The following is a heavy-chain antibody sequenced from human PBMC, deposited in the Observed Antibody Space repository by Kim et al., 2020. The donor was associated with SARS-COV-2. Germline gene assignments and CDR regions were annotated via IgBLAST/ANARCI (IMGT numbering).Heavy chain of an antibody. V-gene: IGHV3-72*01. CDR1: GFTFSDRY. CDR3: IRVGPLSETHRPCDY. D-gene: IGHD1-26*01. J-gene: IGHJ4*02. Sequence: GGSLRLSCAASGFTFSDRYMDWVRQAPGKGLEWVGRIRNKAQRYTTEYAASVKGRFTISRDDSQNSLFLQMISLKVDDTAVYYCIRVGPLSETHRPCDYWGQGTLVTVSS. CDR2: IRNKAQRYTT.